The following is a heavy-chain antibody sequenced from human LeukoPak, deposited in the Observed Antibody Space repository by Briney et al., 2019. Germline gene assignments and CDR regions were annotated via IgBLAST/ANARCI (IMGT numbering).Heavy chain of an antibody. Sequence: ASVKVSCKASGYTFTSYDINWVRQATGQGLEWMGWMNPSSGNTGYAQKFQGRVTMTRNTSISTAYMGLSSLRSEDTAVYYCARVVTYYDFWGGYEGRGYWGQGTLVTVSS. D-gene: IGHD3-3*01. CDR1: GYTFTSYD. CDR2: MNPSSGNT. V-gene: IGHV1-8*01. CDR3: ARVVTYYDFWGGYEGRGY. J-gene: IGHJ4*02.